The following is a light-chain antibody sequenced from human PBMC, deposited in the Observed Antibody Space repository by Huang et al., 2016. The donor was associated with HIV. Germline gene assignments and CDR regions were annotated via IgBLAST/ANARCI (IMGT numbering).Light chain of an antibody. CDR1: QSIGTY. J-gene: IGKJ4*01. Sequence: EIVLTQSPPTLSLSPGQRGTLSCRASQSIGTYLAWYQQKPGHGPRLLIYDTSNRATGVPARLGGGGSGTNFTLTIGGLEPEDVAVYYCQQRSSWPLTFGGGTRVEIQ. CDR2: DTS. CDR3: QQRSSWPLT. V-gene: IGKV3-11*01.